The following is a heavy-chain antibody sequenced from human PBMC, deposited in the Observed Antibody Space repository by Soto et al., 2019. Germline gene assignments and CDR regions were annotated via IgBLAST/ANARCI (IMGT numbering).Heavy chain of an antibody. Sequence: QVQLVQSGAEVKKPGSSVKVSCKASGGTFSSYAISWVRQAPGQGLEWMGGIIPIFGTATYAQKFQGRVTITADESTSTAYMELSSLRSEDTAVYYCARGSSNWSPSRPYYYYDMDVWGQGTTVTVSS. V-gene: IGHV1-69*12. D-gene: IGHD1-20*01. CDR3: ARGSSNWSPSRPYYYYDMDV. CDR2: IIPIFGTA. J-gene: IGHJ6*02. CDR1: GGTFSSYA.